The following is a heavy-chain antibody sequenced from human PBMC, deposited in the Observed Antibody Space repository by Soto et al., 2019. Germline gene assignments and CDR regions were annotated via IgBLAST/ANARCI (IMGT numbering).Heavy chain of an antibody. V-gene: IGHV4-34*01. D-gene: IGHD6-19*01. CDR2: INHSGST. CDR3: ARHRHIAVARGVDYYYGMDV. CDR1: GGSFSGYY. J-gene: IGHJ6*02. Sequence: SETLSLTCAVYGGSFSGYYWSWIRQPPGKGLEWIGEINHSGSTNYNPSLKSRVTISVDTSKNQFSLKLSSVTAADTAVYYCARHRHIAVARGVDYYYGMDVWGQGTTVTVSS.